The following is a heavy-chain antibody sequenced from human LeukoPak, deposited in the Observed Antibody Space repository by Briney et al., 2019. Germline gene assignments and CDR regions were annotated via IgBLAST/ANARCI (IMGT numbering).Heavy chain of an antibody. Sequence: ASVKVSCKASGYTFTSYDISWVRQAPGQGLEWMGWISAYDGNTNYAQKLQGRVTMTTDTSTSTAYMELRSLRSDDTAVYYCARDPHYGRNSGGFYWGQGTLVTVSS. D-gene: IGHD4-23*01. J-gene: IGHJ4*02. CDR2: ISAYDGNT. V-gene: IGHV1-18*01. CDR3: ARDPHYGRNSGGFY. CDR1: GYTFTSYD.